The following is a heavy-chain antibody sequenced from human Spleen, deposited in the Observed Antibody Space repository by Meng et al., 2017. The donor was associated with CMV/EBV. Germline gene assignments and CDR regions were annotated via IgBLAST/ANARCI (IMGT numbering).Heavy chain of an antibody. CDR2: SFYSGST. CDR1: NRSKSQY. Sequence: NRSKSQYWEWIGQPPGKVREWIDSSFYSGSTHYNPSLKSRVTISVDTSKNQFTLKLRSVTAADTAVYYCARDLRNGDFWSGFNWFDSWGQGTLVTVSS. CDR3: ARDLRNGDFWSGFNWFDS. D-gene: IGHD3-3*01. J-gene: IGHJ5*01. V-gene: IGHV4-39*06.